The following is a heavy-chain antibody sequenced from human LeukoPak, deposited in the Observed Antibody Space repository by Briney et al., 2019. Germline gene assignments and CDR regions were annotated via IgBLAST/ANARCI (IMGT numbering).Heavy chain of an antibody. CDR3: TTDAYYDSSGYYSDY. CDR1: GFTFSNAR. V-gene: IGHV3-15*01. D-gene: IGHD3-22*01. Sequence: GGSLRLSCAASGFTFSNARMSWVRQAPGTGLEWVGRIKSKTDGGTTDYAAPVKGRFTISRDDSKNTLYLQMNSLKTEDTAVYYCTTDAYYDSSGYYSDYWGQGTLVTVSS. CDR2: IKSKTDGGTT. J-gene: IGHJ4*02.